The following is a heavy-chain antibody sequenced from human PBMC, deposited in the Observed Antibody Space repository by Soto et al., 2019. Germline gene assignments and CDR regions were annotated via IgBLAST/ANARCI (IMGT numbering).Heavy chain of an antibody. CDR1: GGSVTNSSYY. Sequence: SETLSLTCTVSGGSVTNSSYYWGGIRQAPGKGLEWIGSVYYRGRSYSKSSVKRRVTISVDTSKNRFSLSLNSVTASDTAVYFCVSQRTTVPTQAYFDYWGPGALVTVSS. D-gene: IGHD4-17*01. V-gene: IGHV4-39*01. CDR2: VYYRGRS. J-gene: IGHJ4*02. CDR3: VSQRTTVPTQAYFDY.